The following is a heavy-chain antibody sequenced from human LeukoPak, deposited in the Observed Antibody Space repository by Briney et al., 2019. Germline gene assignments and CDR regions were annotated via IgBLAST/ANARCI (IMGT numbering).Heavy chain of an antibody. D-gene: IGHD6-6*01. V-gene: IGHV3-21*01. CDR2: ISSSSSYI. CDR3: AREFYETSSSAPFDAFDI. Sequence: PGGSLRLSCAASGFTFSSYSMNWVRQAPGKGLEWVSSISSSSSYIYYADSVKGRFTISRDNAKNSLYLQMNSLRAEDTAVYYCAREFYETSSSAPFDAFDIWGQGTMVTVSS. J-gene: IGHJ3*02. CDR1: GFTFSSYS.